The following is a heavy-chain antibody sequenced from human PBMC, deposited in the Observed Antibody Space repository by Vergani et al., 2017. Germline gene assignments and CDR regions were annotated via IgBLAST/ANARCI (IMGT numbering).Heavy chain of an antibody. Sequence: QVQLVQSGSELKKPGASVKVSCKASGYTFTSYAMNWVRQAPGQGLDWMGWINTNTGNPTYAQVFTGRFVFSLDTSVSTAYLQIRSLKAEDTAVDYCARDIVVVVAAEASIDIWGQGTMVTVSS. CDR2: INTNTGNP. CDR1: GYTFTSYA. D-gene: IGHD2-15*01. J-gene: IGHJ3*02. V-gene: IGHV7-4-1*02. CDR3: ARDIVVVVAAEASIDI.